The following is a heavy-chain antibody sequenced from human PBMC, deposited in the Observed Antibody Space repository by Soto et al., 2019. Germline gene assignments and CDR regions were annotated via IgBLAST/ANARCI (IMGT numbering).Heavy chain of an antibody. V-gene: IGHV3-48*01. J-gene: IGHJ6*02. D-gene: IGHD3-10*01. Sequence: PGGSLRLSCEASGFTISGCSMNWVRQAPGKGLEWLAYITIRTGNIVYADSVRGRFTISRDNSKNTLYLQMNSLRAEDTAVYYCAKDQYYGSGSYYNPFMDVWGQGTTVTVSS. CDR2: ITIRTGNI. CDR3: AKDQYYGSGSYYNPFMDV. CDR1: GFTISGCS.